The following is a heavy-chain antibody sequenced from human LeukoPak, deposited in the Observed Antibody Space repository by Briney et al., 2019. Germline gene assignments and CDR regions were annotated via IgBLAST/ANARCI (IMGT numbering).Heavy chain of an antibody. CDR3: ARGGYSYGATYYYDSSGLNWFDP. Sequence: SVEVSCKASGGTFSSYAISWVRQAPGQGLEWMGRIIPIFGTANYAQKFQGRVTITTDESTSTAYMELSSLRSEDTAVYYCARGGYSYGATYYYDSSGLNWFDPWGQGTLVTVSS. V-gene: IGHV1-69*05. J-gene: IGHJ5*02. CDR2: IIPIFGTA. D-gene: IGHD3-22*01. CDR1: GGTFSSYA.